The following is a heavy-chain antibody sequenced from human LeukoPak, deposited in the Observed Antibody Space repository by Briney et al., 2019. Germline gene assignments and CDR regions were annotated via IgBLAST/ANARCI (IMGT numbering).Heavy chain of an antibody. CDR3: ARALVGATTHPFDY. CDR2: ISAYNGNT. V-gene: IGHV1-18*01. CDR1: GGTFSSYA. D-gene: IGHD1-26*01. J-gene: IGHJ4*02. Sequence: ASVKVSCKASGGTFSSYAISWVRQAPGQGLEWMGWISAYNGNTNYAQKLQGRVTMTTDTSTSTAYMELRSLRSDDTAVYYCARALVGATTHPFDYWGQGTLVTVSS.